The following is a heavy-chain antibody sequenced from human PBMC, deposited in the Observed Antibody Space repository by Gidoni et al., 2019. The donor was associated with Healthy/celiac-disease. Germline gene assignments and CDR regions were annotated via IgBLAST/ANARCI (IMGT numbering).Heavy chain of an antibody. D-gene: IGHD6-13*01. J-gene: IGHJ3*02. CDR3: AREGGIAAVGAFDI. V-gene: IGHV3-7*01. CDR2: IKQDGSEK. CDR1: GFTFSSYW. Sequence: EVQLVESGGGLVQPGGSLRLSCAASGFTFSSYWMSWVRQAPGKGLEWVANIKQDGSEKYYVDSVKGRFTISRDNAKNSLYLQMNSLRAEDTAVYYCAREGGIAAVGAFDIWGQGTMVTVSS.